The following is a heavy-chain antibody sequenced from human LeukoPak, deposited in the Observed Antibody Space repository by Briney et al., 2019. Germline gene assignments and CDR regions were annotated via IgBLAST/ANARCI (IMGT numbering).Heavy chain of an antibody. J-gene: IGHJ2*01. Sequence: SQTLSLTCTVSGGSISSGGYYWSWIRQHPGKGLKWIGYIYYSGSTYYNPSLNSRVTISVDPSKIQFSLKLSSVTAADTAVYYCAVKLTGDPVGYFDLWGRGTLVTVSS. V-gene: IGHV4-31*03. CDR2: IYYSGST. D-gene: IGHD7-27*01. CDR3: AVKLTGDPVGYFDL. CDR1: GGSISSGGYY.